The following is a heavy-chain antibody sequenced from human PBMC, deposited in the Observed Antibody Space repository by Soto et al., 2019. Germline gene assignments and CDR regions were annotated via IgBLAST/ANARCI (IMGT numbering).Heavy chain of an antibody. CDR3: AELMTTVTTDWFDP. CDR1: GFTFSSYG. D-gene: IGHD4-4*01. V-gene: IGHV3-30*03. CDR2: ISYDGSNK. Sequence: GGSLRLSCAASGFTFSSYGMHWVRQAPGKGLEWVAVISYDGSNKYYADSVKGRFTISRDNSKNTLYLQMNSLRAEDTAVYYCAELMTTVTTDWFDPWGQGTLVTVSS. J-gene: IGHJ5*02.